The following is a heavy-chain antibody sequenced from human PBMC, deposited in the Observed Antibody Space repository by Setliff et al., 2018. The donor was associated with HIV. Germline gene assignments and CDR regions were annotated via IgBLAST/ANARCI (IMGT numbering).Heavy chain of an antibody. D-gene: IGHD1-26*01. CDR3: ARDEVGATPNYYYMDV. CDR1: GFTFSSCS. J-gene: IGHJ6*03. Sequence: PGGPLRLSCAASGFTFSSCSMNWVRQAPGKGLEWVSYISSSSSTRYYADSVKGRFTISRDNAKNSLYLQMNSLRAEDTAVYYCARDEVGATPNYYYMDVWGKGTTVTVSS. V-gene: IGHV3-48*01. CDR2: ISSSSSTR.